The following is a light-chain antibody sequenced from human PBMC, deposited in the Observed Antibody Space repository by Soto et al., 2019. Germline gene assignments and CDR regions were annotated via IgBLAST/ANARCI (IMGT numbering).Light chain of an antibody. J-gene: IGKJ1*01. Sequence: EIVLTQSPGTLSLSPGERATLSCRASQSVSSIYLAWYQHKPGQAPRLLIYGASSRATGIPDRFSGSGSGKDFTLTISRLAPEDFAVYYCQQYGSSSWTFGRGTTVEIK. V-gene: IGKV3-20*01. CDR3: QQYGSSSWT. CDR2: GAS. CDR1: QSVSSIY.